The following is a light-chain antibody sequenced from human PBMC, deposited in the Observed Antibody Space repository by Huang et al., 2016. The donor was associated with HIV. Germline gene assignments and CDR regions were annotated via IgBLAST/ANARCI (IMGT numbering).Light chain of an antibody. J-gene: IGKJ2*01. V-gene: IGKV1-39*01. CDR1: QSISYY. CDR2: TAS. CDR3: QQRYSTPPA. Sequence: DIQMTQSPSSLSASVGDRVTITCRASQSISYYLNWDQQRPGKAPNLLIYTASSLQRGVPSRFSGSGSGTDFTLTISGLQPEDLATYFCQQRYSTPPACGQGTRLEIK.